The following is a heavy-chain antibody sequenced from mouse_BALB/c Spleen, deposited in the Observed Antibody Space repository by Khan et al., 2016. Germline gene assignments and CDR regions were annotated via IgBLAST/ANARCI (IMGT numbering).Heavy chain of an antibody. CDR2: IFPGNVNT. CDR1: GYTFTNYY. J-gene: IGHJ3*01. CDR3: ARHYRYSWFVY. Sequence: QVQLQQSGPELVKPGTSVRISCNAAGYTFTNYYIHWLKQGPGQGLEWIGWIFPGNVNTKFNEKFKGKATLTVDKSSTTVYMNLSSLTSEDSAVYFCARHYRYSWFVYWGQGTLVTVSA. V-gene: IGHV1S56*01. D-gene: IGHD2-14*01.